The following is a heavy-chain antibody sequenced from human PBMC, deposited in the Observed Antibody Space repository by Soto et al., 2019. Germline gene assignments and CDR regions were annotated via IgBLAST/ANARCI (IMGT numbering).Heavy chain of an antibody. CDR2: ISSNSAYI. D-gene: IGHD6-13*01. CDR3: TRDAGRDSSARGWFDP. V-gene: IGHV3-21*01. J-gene: IGHJ5*02. Sequence: PGGSLRLSCAASGFTFRSFTMNWVRQAPGKGLEWVSLISSNSAYIYYTDALRGLFTISRDNAKNSLHLQMNSLRAEDTAVYYCTRDAGRDSSARGWFDPWGPGTLVTVSS. CDR1: GFTFRSFT.